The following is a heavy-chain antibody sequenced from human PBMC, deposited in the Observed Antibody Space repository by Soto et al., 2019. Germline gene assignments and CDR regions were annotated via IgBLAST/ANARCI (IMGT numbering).Heavy chain of an antibody. CDR3: AKGIRGDYYYYGMDV. CDR1: GYSFTSYW. D-gene: IGHD1-20*01. Sequence: GESLKISCKGSGYSFTSYWISWVRQMPGKGLEWMGRIDPSDSYTNYSPSFQGHVTISADKSISTAYLQWSSLRAEDTAVYYCAKGIRGDYYYYGMDVWGQGTTVTVSS. J-gene: IGHJ6*02. V-gene: IGHV5-10-1*01. CDR2: IDPSDSYT.